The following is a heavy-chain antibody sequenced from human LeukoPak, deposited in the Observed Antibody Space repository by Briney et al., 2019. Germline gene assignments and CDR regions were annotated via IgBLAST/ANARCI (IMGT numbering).Heavy chain of an antibody. CDR3: ARGVVGQLWDTYFDY. V-gene: IGHV1-69*13. CDR1: GGTFSSYA. J-gene: IGHJ4*02. Sequence: SVKVSCKASGGTFSSYAISWVRQAPGQGLEWMGGVIPIFGTANYAQKFQGRVTITADESTSTAYMELSSLRSEDTAVYYCARGVVGQLWDTYFDYWGQRTLVTVSS. CDR2: VIPIFGTA. D-gene: IGHD5-18*01.